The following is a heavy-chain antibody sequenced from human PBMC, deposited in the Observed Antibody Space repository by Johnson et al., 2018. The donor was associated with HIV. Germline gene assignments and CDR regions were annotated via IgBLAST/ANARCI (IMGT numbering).Heavy chain of an antibody. CDR1: AFTFSSYD. J-gene: IGHJ3*02. CDR2: IGPAGDT. CDR3: AKSYYEEERPMGVDAFDI. D-gene: IGHD1-26*01. V-gene: IGHV3-13*01. Sequence: VQLVESGGGLVKPGGSLRLSCAASAFTFSSYDMHWVRQATGKGLEWVSTIGPAGDTYYPGSVKGRFTVSREDAKNSLYLQMNSLRAEDTAVYYCAKSYYEEERPMGVDAFDIWGQGTMVTVSS.